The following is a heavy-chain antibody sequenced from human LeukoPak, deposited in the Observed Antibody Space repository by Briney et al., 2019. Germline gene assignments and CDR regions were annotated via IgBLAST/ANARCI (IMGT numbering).Heavy chain of an antibody. D-gene: IGHD3-3*01. CDR1: GYTFTGYY. V-gene: IGHV1-2*04. CDR2: ISPNSGGT. CDR3: ARGNDFWSGYYTPSNYYGMDV. J-gene: IGHJ6*02. Sequence: ASVKVSCKASGYTFTGYYMHWVRQAPGQGLEWMGWISPNSGGTNYAQKFQGWVTMTRDTSISTAYMELSRPRSDDTAVYYCARGNDFWSGYYTPSNYYGMDVWGQGTTVTVSS.